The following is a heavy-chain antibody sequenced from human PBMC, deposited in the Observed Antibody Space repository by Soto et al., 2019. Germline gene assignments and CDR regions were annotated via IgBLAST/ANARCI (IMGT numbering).Heavy chain of an antibody. CDR2: VSAYNGER. J-gene: IGHJ4*01. CDR1: GYTFTNYG. CDR3: SRGPSIPASGDY. D-gene: IGHD6-6*01. Sequence: QVQLVQSGAEVKKPGASVKVSCKASGYTFTNYGINWVRQAPGQGLEWLGWVSAYNGERRYAQRVQARVIMTTDTSTTPADMELRSLRSDATAVYYCSRGPSIPASGDYWGQGTLVTVSS. V-gene: IGHV1-18*01.